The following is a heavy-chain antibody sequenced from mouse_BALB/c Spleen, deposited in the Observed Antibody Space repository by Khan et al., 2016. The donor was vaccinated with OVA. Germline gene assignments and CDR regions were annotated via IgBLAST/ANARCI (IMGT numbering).Heavy chain of an antibody. J-gene: IGHJ3*01. V-gene: IGHV1-53*01. D-gene: IGHD2-2*01. CDR3: IRSGYGSFAY. CDR2: FDPNNGAA. CDR1: GYIFTSYY. Sequence: VQLTQSGAELVKPGASVRLSCKASGYIFTSYYMYWEKQRPGQGLEWIGEFDPNNGAATFHEKFQTKSTLTVDNSSSTTFKQLSSLTTEDSAVYYRIRSGYGSFAYWCPGTLVTVSA.